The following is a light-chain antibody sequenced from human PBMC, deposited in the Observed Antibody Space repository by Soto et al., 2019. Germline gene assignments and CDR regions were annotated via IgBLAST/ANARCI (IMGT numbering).Light chain of an antibody. CDR3: QQYDNLPF. V-gene: IGKV1-33*01. CDR2: DAS. J-gene: IGKJ4*01. CDR1: QDISNY. Sequence: DIQMTQSPSSLSASVGDRVTITCQASQDISNYLNWYQQKPGKAPKLLIYDASNLETGVPSRFSGSGSGTDFTFTISSLQPEDIATYYCQQYDNLPFFDGGTKVEIK.